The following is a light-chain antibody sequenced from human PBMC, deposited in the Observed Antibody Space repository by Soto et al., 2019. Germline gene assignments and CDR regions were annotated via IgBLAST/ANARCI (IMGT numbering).Light chain of an antibody. CDR1: QGISSY. CDR3: QQYYSYPRT. J-gene: IGKJ1*01. CDR2: AAS. Sequence: AIRMTQSPSSFSASTGDRVTITCRASQGISSYLAWYQQNPGKAPKLLIYAASTLQSGVPSRFSGSRSGTDFTLTISCLQSEDFATYYCQQYYSYPRTFGQGTKVEIK. V-gene: IGKV1-8*01.